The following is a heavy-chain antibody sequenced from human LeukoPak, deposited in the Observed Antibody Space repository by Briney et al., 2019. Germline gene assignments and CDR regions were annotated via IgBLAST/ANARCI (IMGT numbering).Heavy chain of an antibody. CDR1: GGTFSSYA. D-gene: IGHD6-13*01. J-gene: IGHJ5*02. CDR3: AQGGIAAARGWFDP. V-gene: IGHV1-69*04. Sequence: ASAKVSCKASGGTFSSYAISWVRQAPGQGLEWMGRIIPILGIPNYAQKFQGRVTITADKSTSTAYMELSSLRSEDTAVYYCAQGGIAAARGWFDPWGQGTLVTVSS. CDR2: IIPILGIP.